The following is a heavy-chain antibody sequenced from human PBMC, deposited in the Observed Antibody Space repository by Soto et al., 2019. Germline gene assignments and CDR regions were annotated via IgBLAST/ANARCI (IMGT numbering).Heavy chain of an antibody. D-gene: IGHD4-4*01. J-gene: IGHJ4*02. CDR1: GFTFSPFW. V-gene: IGHV3-74*01. Sequence: EVQLVESGGGLVQPGGSLRLSCAASGFTFSPFWMHWVRQVPGKGPVWVSRINSDGNSTSYADSVKGRFTISRDNAKTTVYRQMTSLSAEDTAVYYCARGSNHFDYWGQGTLVTVSS. CDR2: INSDGNST. CDR3: ARGSNHFDY.